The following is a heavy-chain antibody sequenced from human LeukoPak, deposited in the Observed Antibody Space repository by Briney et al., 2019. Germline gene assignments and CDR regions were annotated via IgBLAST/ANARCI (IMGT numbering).Heavy chain of an antibody. J-gene: IGHJ4*02. CDR3: ARGYGDFRVEGRYFHS. V-gene: IGHV4-59*01. CDR1: DGSITNYD. CDR2: VHYSGTA. Sequence: SETLSLTCTVSDGSITNYDWSWVRQPPGKGLEFIGHVHYSGTASYNPSLRSRVTISIDTSKKHFFLKLKSVTAADTAVYYCARGYGDFRVEGRYFHSWGQGTLVTVSS. D-gene: IGHD4-17*01.